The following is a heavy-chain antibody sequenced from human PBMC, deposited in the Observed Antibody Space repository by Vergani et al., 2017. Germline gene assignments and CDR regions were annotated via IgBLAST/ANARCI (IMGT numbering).Heavy chain of an antibody. CDR3: ARRNGGYYSGGKVHPLRRAFDV. Sequence: QVQLQASGPGRVKPSQTLSLTCTMSGGSISAGYYFWSWIRQPAGKGLECLGHISASGNASHSPSLKTRVSMSVDTYKNQVSLTVASVTAADTAIYCCARRNGGYYSGGKVHPLRRAFDVWGHGTVVTVSS. D-gene: IGHD2-15*01. CDR1: GGSISAGYYF. V-gene: IGHV4-61*02. CDR2: ISASGNA. J-gene: IGHJ3*01.